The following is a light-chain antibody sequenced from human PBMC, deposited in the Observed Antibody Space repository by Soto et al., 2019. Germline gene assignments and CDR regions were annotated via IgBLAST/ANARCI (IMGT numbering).Light chain of an antibody. CDR1: QSISNNY. Sequence: EIVLTQSPGTLSLSTGERATLSCRASQSISNNYLAWYQQRPGQAPRLLIYIASNRATGIPDRFSGSGSGTDFTLAISRLEPEDFAVYYCQQYAGSPRTFGQGTKVDIK. J-gene: IGKJ1*01. V-gene: IGKV3-20*01. CDR3: QQYAGSPRT. CDR2: IAS.